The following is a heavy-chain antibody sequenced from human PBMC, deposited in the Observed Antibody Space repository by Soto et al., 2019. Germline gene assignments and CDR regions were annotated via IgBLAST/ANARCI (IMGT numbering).Heavy chain of an antibody. D-gene: IGHD5-18*01. J-gene: IGHJ4*02. Sequence: SETLSLTCTVSGGSISCAAYYWSWIRQHPGKGLEWIGYISHSGSTYYNPSLKSRVIISVDTSKNQFSLSLTSVTAADTAVYYCAREYTYGSNFFDCWGQGALVTVSS. CDR1: GGSISCAAYY. CDR2: ISHSGST. V-gene: IGHV4-31*03. CDR3: AREYTYGSNFFDC.